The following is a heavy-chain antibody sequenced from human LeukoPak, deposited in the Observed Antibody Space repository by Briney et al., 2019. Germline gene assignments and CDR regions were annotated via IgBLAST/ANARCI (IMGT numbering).Heavy chain of an antibody. CDR2: TSAYNGNT. CDR3: ARAEYSSSWYDPFQH. D-gene: IGHD6-13*01. Sequence: ASVKVSCKASGYTFTSYGISWVRQAPGQGLEWMGWTSAYNGNTNYAQKLQGRVTMTTDTSTSTAYMELRSLRSDDTAVYYCARAEYSSSWYDPFQHWGQGTLVTVSS. CDR1: GYTFTSYG. V-gene: IGHV1-18*04. J-gene: IGHJ1*01.